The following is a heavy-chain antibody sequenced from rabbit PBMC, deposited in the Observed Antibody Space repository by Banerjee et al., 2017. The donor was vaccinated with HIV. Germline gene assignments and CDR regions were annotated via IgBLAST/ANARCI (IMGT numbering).Heavy chain of an antibody. CDR1: GFDLSSYYY. V-gene: IGHV1S40*01. D-gene: IGHD4-1*01. Sequence: QSLEESGGGLVKPEGSLTLTCKASGFDLSSYYYICWVRQAPGKGLELIACIGTSSGSTWYASWTKGRFTISKTSSTTVTLQMTSLTAADTASYFCASDIIWGDWELWGPGTIVTVS. CDR2: IGTSSGST. J-gene: IGHJ4*01. CDR3: ASDIIWGDWEL.